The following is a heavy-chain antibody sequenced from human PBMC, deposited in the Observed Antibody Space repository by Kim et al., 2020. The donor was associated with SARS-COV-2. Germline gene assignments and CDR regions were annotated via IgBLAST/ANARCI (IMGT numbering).Heavy chain of an antibody. J-gene: IGHJ4*02. V-gene: IGHV3-30-3*01. D-gene: IGHD2-2*01. Sequence: GGSLRLSCAASGFTFSSYAMHWVRQAPGKGLEWVAVISYDGSNKYYADSVKGRFTISRDNSKNTLYLQMNSLRAEDTAVYYCAPSRRAYAKGNFDYWGQG. CDR2: ISYDGSNK. CDR1: GFTFSSYA. CDR3: APSRRAYAKGNFDY.